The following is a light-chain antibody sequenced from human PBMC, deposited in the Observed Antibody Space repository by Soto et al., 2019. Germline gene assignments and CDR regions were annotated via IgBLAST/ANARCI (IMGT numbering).Light chain of an antibody. V-gene: IGLV1-40*01. J-gene: IGLJ3*02. CDR2: GNS. CDR3: QSYDRSLSGWV. CDR1: RSNIGAGYD. Sequence: QPVLTQPPSVSGAPGQRVTISCTGSRSNIGAGYDVHWYQQLPGTAPKLLIYGNSNRPSGVPDRFSGSKSGTSASLAITGLRAEDEADYYCQSYDRSLSGWVFGGGTKLTVL.